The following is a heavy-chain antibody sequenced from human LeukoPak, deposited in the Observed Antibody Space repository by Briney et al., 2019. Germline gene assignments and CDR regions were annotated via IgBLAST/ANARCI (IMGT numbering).Heavy chain of an antibody. V-gene: IGHV3-23*01. Sequence: PGGSLRLSCAASGFTFSSYAMSWVRQAPGKGLEWVSGISGSGGSTYYADSVKGRFTISRDNSKNTLYLQMNSLRAEDTAVYYCARDGLISGYSSSWSDYWGQGTLVTVSS. CDR1: GFTFSSYA. CDR2: ISGSGGST. J-gene: IGHJ4*02. CDR3: ARDGLISGYSSSWSDY. D-gene: IGHD6-13*01.